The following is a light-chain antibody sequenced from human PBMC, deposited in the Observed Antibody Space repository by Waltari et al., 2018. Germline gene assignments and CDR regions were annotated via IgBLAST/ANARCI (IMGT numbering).Light chain of an antibody. CDR1: SSNIGAAYH. CDR2: GSI. J-gene: IGLJ3*02. V-gene: IGLV1-40*01. CDR3: QSYDISLSGWV. Sequence: QSVLTQPPAVSGAPGQRVSIFCAGSSSNIGAAYHVNWYQQLPGTAPKLLIYGSINRPSGVPDRCSGSRSDTSASLAITGLQAEDEADYYCQSYDISLSGWVFGGGTKLTVL.